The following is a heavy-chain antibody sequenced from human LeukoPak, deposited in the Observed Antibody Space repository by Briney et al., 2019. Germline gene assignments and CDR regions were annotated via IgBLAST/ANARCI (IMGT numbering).Heavy chain of an antibody. V-gene: IGHV1-69*05. D-gene: IGHD2-15*01. Sequence: SVKVSCKAFGGSFSSEAISWVRQAPGQGLEWRGGIIPIFGTANYAQKFQGRVTITTDESTTTAYMEVSSLRSEDTAVYYCGRKAGDCGGGSCYSIDYWGQGTLVTVSS. CDR1: GGSFSSEA. CDR2: IIPIFGTA. CDR3: GRKAGDCGGGSCYSIDY. J-gene: IGHJ4*02.